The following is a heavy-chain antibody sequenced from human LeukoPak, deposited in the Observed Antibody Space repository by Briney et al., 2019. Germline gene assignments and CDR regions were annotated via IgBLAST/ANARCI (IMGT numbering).Heavy chain of an antibody. V-gene: IGHV3-74*01. D-gene: IGHD6-19*01. J-gene: IGHJ4*02. CDR2: INSDGSST. CDR1: GFTFSSYW. Sequence: GGSLRLSCAASGFTFSSYWMHWVRQAPGKGLVWVSRINSDGSSTSYADSVKGRFTISRDNSKNTLYLQMNSLRPEDTAVYYCARDWGRRYSSGWYGDFDYWGQGTLVTVSS. CDR3: ARDWGRRYSSGWYGDFDY.